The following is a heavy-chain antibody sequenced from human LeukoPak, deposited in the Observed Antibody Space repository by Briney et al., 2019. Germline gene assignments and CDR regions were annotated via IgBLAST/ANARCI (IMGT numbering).Heavy chain of an antibody. V-gene: IGHV1-2*06. Sequence: GASVKVSCKASGNTFTGYYMHWVRQAPGQGLEWMGRINPNSGGTDYAQNFQGRVTMTRDTSISTAYMELSRLRSDDTAVYYCARETGYFDFDYWGQGTLVTVSS. CDR1: GNTFTGYY. D-gene: IGHD3-9*01. CDR2: INPNSGGT. J-gene: IGHJ4*02. CDR3: ARETGYFDFDY.